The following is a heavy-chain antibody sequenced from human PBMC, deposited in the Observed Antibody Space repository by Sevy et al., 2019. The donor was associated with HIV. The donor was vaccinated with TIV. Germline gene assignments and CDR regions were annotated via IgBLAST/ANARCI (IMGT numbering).Heavy chain of an antibody. V-gene: IGHV3-7*01. CDR3: ASWSSGGLDY. D-gene: IGHD2-15*01. CDR1: GFTFSSYW. Sequence: GESLKISCAASGFTFSSYWMNWVRQAPGKGLEWVASVKQDGSVKYYVDSVKVRFTISRDNAKNSLYLQMNRLRAKDTAVYYWASWSSGGLDYWGQGTLVTVS. CDR2: VKQDGSVK. J-gene: IGHJ4*02.